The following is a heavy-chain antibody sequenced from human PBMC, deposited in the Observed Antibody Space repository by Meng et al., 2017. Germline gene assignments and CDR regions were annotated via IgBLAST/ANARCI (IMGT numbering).Heavy chain of an antibody. D-gene: IGHD5-24*01. CDR3: ARDLSGYSYFDY. V-gene: IGHV3-21*01. Sequence: VQLVESGGGVVKPGGSLRLSCAASGFTFSSYSMNWVRQAPGKGLEWVSSITRSSSYIYYADSVKGRFTISRDNAKNSVYLQINSLRAEDTAVYYCARDLSGYSYFDYWGQGTLVTVSS. CDR1: GFTFSSYS. CDR2: ITRSSSYI. J-gene: IGHJ4*02.